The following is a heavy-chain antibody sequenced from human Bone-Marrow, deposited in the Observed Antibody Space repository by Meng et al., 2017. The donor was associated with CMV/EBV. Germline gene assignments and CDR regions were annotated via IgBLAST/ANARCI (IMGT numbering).Heavy chain of an antibody. CDR2: IIPILGIA. Sequence: SVKVSCKASGGTFSSYTISWVRQAPGQGLEWMGRIIPILGIANYAQKFQGRVTITADKSTSTAYMELSSLRSEDTAVYYCAITLRWSKGAYYYYGMDVWGQGTTVTCYS. D-gene: IGHD4-23*01. V-gene: IGHV1-69*02. J-gene: IGHJ6*01. CDR3: AITLRWSKGAYYYYGMDV. CDR1: GGTFSSYT.